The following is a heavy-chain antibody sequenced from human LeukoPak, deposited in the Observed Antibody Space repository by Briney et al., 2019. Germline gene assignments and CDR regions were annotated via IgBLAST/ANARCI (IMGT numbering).Heavy chain of an antibody. V-gene: IGHV3-23*01. Sequence: GGSLRLSCAASGFTFNTYAMTWVRQAPGKGLEWVSVISGSGTTTHYADSVKGRFTISRDNAKNSLYLQMNSLRAEDTAVYYCARDRCSGGSCPADIWGQGTMVTVSS. CDR1: GFTFNTYA. D-gene: IGHD2-15*01. CDR3: ARDRCSGGSCPADI. J-gene: IGHJ3*02. CDR2: ISGSGTTT.